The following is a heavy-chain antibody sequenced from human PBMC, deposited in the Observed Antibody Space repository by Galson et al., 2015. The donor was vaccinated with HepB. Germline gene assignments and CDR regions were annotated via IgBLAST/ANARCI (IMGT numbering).Heavy chain of an antibody. CDR1: GFTFTSSA. J-gene: IGHJ3*02. V-gene: IGHV1-58*02. Sequence: SVKVSCKASGFTFTSSAMQWVRQARGQRLEWIGWIVVGSGTTNYAQKFQERVTITRDMSTSTAYMELSSLRSEDTAVYYCAAVSARVYSSSWYPEGAFDIWGQGTMVTVSS. D-gene: IGHD6-13*01. CDR2: IVVGSGTT. CDR3: AAVSARVYSSSWYPEGAFDI.